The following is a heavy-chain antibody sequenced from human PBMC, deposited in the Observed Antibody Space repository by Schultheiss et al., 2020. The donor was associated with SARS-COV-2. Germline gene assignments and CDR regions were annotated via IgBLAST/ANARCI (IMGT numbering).Heavy chain of an antibody. CDR2: IYYSRTT. CDR3: ATLPDSTREYFQH. J-gene: IGHJ1*01. CDR1: GGSISSGGYY. D-gene: IGHD2-2*01. V-gene: IGHV4-31*08. Sequence: SETLSLTCTVSGGSISSGGYYWSWIRQHPGKGLEWIGSIYYSRTTYYNPSLKSRVTISVDTSKNQFSLKLSSVTAADTAVYYCATLPDSTREYFQHWGQGTLVTVSS.